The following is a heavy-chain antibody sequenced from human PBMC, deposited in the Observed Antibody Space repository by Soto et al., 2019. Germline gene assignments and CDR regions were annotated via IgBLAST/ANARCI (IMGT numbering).Heavy chain of an antibody. CDR1: GYCIGIGYY. CDR3: ARYFTMVRGVLNYFAE. D-gene: IGHD3-10*01. CDR2: IYHSGST. Sequence: PSKTLSITFAVYGYCIGIGYYCGWIRQPPGQGLEWIGSIYHSGSTYYNPSLKSRVTISVDTSKNQFSLKLSSVTAADTAVYYCARYFTMVRGVLNYFAEWSQRTPVTVAS. V-gene: IGHV4-38-2*01. J-gene: IGHJ4*01.